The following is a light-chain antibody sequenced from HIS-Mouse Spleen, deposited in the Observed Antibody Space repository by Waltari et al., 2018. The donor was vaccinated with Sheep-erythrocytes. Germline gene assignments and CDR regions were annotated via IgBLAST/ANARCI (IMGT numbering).Light chain of an antibody. Sequence: AIQLTQSPSSLSAAVGDRVTITCRARQGISSSLAWYQQKPGKAPKLLIYDASSLESGVPSRFSGSGSETEFTLTISSLQPEDFSTYYCQQFNNYPRTFGQGTKVEIK. CDR3: QQFNNYPRT. CDR1: QGISSS. V-gene: IGKV1D-13*01. J-gene: IGKJ1*01. CDR2: DAS.